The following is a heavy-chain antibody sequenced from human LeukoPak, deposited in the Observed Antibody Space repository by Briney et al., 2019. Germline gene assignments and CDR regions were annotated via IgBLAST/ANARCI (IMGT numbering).Heavy chain of an antibody. CDR1: GGSISSYY. J-gene: IGHJ3*02. CDR2: IYYSGST. D-gene: IGHD3-16*01. Sequence: SETLSLTCTVSGGSISSYYWSWIRQPPGKELEWIGYIYYSGSTNYNPSLKSRVTISVDTSKNQFSLKLSSVTAADTAVYYCARVLMRDAFDIWGQGTMVTVSS. V-gene: IGHV4-59*01. CDR3: ARVLMRDAFDI.